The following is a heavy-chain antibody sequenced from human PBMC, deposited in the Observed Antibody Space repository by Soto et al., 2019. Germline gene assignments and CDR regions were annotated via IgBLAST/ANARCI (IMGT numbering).Heavy chain of an antibody. CDR1: GGTFSSYA. D-gene: IGHD2-2*01. J-gene: IGHJ6*02. CDR3: ARQACISTSCYYYYYYSMDV. CDR2: IIPIFDTA. V-gene: IGHV1-69*12. Sequence: QVQLVQSGAEVKKPGSSVKVSCKTSGGTFSSYAISWVRQAPGQGLEWMGGIIPIFDTANYAQKFQGRVTITEKEYXXTXYXXRSSLRSKDTAVYYCARQACISTSCYYYYYYSMDVWGQGTTVTVSS.